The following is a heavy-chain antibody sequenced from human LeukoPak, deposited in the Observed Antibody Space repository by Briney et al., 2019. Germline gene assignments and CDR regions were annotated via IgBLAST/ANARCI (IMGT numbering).Heavy chain of an antibody. CDR1: GGSVSSYY. Sequence: SETLSLTCTVSGGSVSSYYWSWIRQTPEKGLEWIGYMSYSGRTDYGPSPKSRVTMSVDTSKNQFSLKMSYVTAADTGVYYCARGYCRDDICQVFPYWGQGTLVTVSS. CDR2: MSYSGRT. V-gene: IGHV4-59*02. D-gene: IGHD2-21*02. J-gene: IGHJ4*02. CDR3: ARGYCRDDICQVFPY.